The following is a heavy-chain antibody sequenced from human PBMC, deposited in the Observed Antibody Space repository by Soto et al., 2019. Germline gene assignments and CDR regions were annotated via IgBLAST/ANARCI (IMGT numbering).Heavy chain of an antibody. J-gene: IGHJ5*02. CDR3: ARYETYYYDSSGHRGYWFDP. CDR1: GGSFSGYY. D-gene: IGHD3-22*01. V-gene: IGHV4-34*01. Sequence: PSETLSLTCAVYGGSFSGYYWSWIRQPPGKGLEWIGEINHSGSTNYNPSLKSRVTISVDTSKNQFSLKLSSVTAADTAVYYCARYETYYYDSSGHRGYWFDPWGQGTLVTVS. CDR2: INHSGST.